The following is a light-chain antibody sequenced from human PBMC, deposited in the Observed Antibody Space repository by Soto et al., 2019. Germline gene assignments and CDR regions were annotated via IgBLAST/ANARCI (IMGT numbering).Light chain of an antibody. V-gene: IGKV3-15*01. CDR1: QSISSN. Sequence: EIVMTQSPATLSVSPGETATLSCRASQSISSNLAWYHQKPGQAPRLLIYGASTRASGIPARFSGSGSGTEFTLTISSLQSEDFAVYYCQHYNNWPPKFTFGPGTKVDI. J-gene: IGKJ3*01. CDR3: QHYNNWPPKFT. CDR2: GAS.